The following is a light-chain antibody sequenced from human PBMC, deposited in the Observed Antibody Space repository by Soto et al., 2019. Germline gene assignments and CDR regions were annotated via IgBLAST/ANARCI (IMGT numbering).Light chain of an antibody. CDR2: GAS. CDR1: QSISSN. Sequence: EIVMTQTKTTLSLSPGGRATLSCRASQSISSNLAWYQQKPGQAPRLLTYGASTRATGIPARFSGSGSGTEFTLTISSLQPEDFAVYYCEEYYNWPRTFCQGGKADIK. J-gene: IGKJ1*01. V-gene: IGKV3-15*01. CDR3: EEYYNWPRT.